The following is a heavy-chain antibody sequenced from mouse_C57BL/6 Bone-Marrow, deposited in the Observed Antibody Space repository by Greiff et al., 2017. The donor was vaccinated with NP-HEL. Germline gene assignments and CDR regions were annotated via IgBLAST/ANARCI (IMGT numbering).Heavy chain of an antibody. CDR3: ATGGSSPNAMYY. J-gene: IGHJ4*01. CDR2: IDPENGDT. V-gene: IGHV14-4*01. CDR1: GFNIKDDY. Sequence: EVQLQQSGAELVRPGASVKLSCTASGFNIKDDYMHWVKQRPEQGLAWIGWIDPENGDTASASKFPGKATLTADTSSNTAYLQLSSLTSEDTAVYYCATGGSSPNAMYYWGQGTSVTVSS. D-gene: IGHD1-1*01.